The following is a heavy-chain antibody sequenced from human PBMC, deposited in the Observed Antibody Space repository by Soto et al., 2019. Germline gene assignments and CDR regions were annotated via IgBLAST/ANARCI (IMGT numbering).Heavy chain of an antibody. D-gene: IGHD3-9*01. Sequence: EVQLVESGGGLVQPGGSLRLSCAASGFTFSSYWMHWVRQSPGKGLVWVSRIKTDGSDTHYADSVRGRFTISRDNAKNTLYLQMNSLRDEDTAVYYCARPRTSDWAYHIWGQGTMVIVSS. V-gene: IGHV3-74*01. CDR1: GFTFSSYW. J-gene: IGHJ3*02. CDR2: IKTDGSDT. CDR3: ARPRTSDWAYHI.